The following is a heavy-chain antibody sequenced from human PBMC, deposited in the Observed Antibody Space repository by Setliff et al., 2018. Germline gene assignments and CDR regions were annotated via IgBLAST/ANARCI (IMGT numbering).Heavy chain of an antibody. CDR3: ARVPRFTDTRNAFDI. CDR1: GYSISSGNY. V-gene: IGHV4-38-2*01. Sequence: SETLSLTCAVSGYSISSGNYWGWIRQPPGKGLEWIGSISHSGSAYYNPSLKSRVTISVDTSKNQFSLKLSSVTAADTAVYYCARVPRFTDTRNAFDIWGQGTMVTVSS. D-gene: IGHD5-18*01. J-gene: IGHJ3*02. CDR2: ISHSGSA.